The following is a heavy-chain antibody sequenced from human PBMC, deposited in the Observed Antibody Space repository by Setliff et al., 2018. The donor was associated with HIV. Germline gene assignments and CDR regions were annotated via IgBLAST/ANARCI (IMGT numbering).Heavy chain of an antibody. J-gene: IGHJ4*02. CDR1: GFTFSFYG. Sequence: GGSLRLSCAASGFTFSFYGMHWVRQAPGKGLQWVAVIWYDGSNKYYADSVRGRFTISRDNSKNTLYLQMNSLRAEDTAVYYCAKDYYDFVWGSSLAYWGQGTLVTVSS. D-gene: IGHD3-16*01. CDR2: IWYDGSNK. V-gene: IGHV3-33*06. CDR3: AKDYYDFVWGSSLAY.